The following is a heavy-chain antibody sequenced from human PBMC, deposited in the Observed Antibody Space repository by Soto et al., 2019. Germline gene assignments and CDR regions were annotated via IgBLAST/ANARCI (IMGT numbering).Heavy chain of an antibody. Sequence: QVQLVQSGAEVKKPGSSVKVSCKASGGTFSSYTISWVRQAPGQGLEWMGRIIPILGIANYAQKFQGRVTITADKSTSTAYMELSSLRSEDTAVYYCAPPPGDTGGHFPYRGQGTLVTVSS. D-gene: IGHD7-27*01. CDR3: APPPGDTGGHFPY. V-gene: IGHV1-69*02. CDR2: IIPILGIA. CDR1: GGTFSSYT. J-gene: IGHJ4*02.